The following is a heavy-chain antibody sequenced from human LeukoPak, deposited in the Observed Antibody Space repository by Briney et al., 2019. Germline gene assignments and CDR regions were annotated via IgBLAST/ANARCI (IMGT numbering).Heavy chain of an antibody. Sequence: ASVKVSCKATSRISWVRQAPGQGLEWMGWIGTYGGDTYYAQKFQGRITVTTDTSTSTVYTELRNLRSDDTSVYYCARDLWNFYDDSGYNRDFDSWGQGTLVTVSS. D-gene: IGHD3-22*01. V-gene: IGHV1-18*01. CDR2: IGTYGGDT. CDR1: TSR. J-gene: IGHJ5*01. CDR3: ARDLWNFYDDSGYNRDFDS.